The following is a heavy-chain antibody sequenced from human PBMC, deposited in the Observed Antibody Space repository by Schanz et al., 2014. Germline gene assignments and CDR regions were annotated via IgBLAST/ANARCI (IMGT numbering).Heavy chain of an antibody. CDR1: GYTFTNYY. CDR2: INSKTGVP. J-gene: IGHJ3*01. Sequence: QVQLVQSGAEVKKPGASVKLSCKASGYTFTNYYIHWVRQAPGQGLEWMGWINSKTGVPTYAQDFRGRFVLSFDTSVDTAYLQISSLKPGDTAMYYCAINLDMATTDAFDFWGQGTMVIVSP. D-gene: IGHD2-2*03. CDR3: AINLDMATTDAFDF. V-gene: IGHV7-4-1*02.